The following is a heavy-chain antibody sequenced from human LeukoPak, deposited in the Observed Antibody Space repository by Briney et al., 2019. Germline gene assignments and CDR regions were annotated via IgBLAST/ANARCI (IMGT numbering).Heavy chain of an antibody. J-gene: IGHJ3*02. D-gene: IGHD3-3*01. CDR1: GGSISSYY. Sequence: SETLSLTCTVSGGSISSYYWSWIRQPAGKGLEWIGRIYTSGSTNYNPSLKSRVTMSVDTSKNQFSLKLSSVTAADTAVYYCARDGDFWSGYSDAFDIWGQGTMVTVSS. V-gene: IGHV4-4*07. CDR2: IYTSGST. CDR3: ARDGDFWSGYSDAFDI.